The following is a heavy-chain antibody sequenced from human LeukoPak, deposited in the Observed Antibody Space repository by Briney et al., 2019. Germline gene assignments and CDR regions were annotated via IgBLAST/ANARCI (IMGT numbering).Heavy chain of an antibody. Sequence: GGSLRLSCAASGLTFSSYWMSCVREAPGRGREWVASIKEDGSEKYYADSVKGRFTISRDNAKSSLYLQMNSLRAEDTAVYYCARHAHYGSNLFDYWGQGTLVTVSS. CDR1: GLTFSSYW. V-gene: IGHV3-7*01. D-gene: IGHD4/OR15-4a*01. CDR3: ARHAHYGSNLFDY. J-gene: IGHJ4*02. CDR2: IKEDGSEK.